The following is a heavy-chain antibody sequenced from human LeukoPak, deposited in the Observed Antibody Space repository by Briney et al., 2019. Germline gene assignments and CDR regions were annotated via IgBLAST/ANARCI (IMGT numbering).Heavy chain of an antibody. CDR3: ARGIQLGGAFDI. CDR2: IYHRGGP. CDR1: GDSISAPFYY. J-gene: IGHJ3*02. D-gene: IGHD1-1*01. Sequence: PSETLSLTCTVSGDSISAPFYYWSWIRQHPGKGLEWIGYIYHRGGPDQNPSLKSRLSISIATSKNQFSLSLTSITAADTAMYYCARGIQLGGAFDIWGQGTMVTVSS. V-gene: IGHV4-31*03.